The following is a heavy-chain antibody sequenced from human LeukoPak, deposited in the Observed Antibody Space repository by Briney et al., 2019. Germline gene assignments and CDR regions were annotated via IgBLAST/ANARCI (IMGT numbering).Heavy chain of an antibody. CDR2: MNNSGST. D-gene: IGHD3-22*01. Sequence: SQTLSLTCTVSGGSISSGASDWGWVRQHPKRGLEWVGYMNNSGSTYYNPSLGSRVTMSVDTSKNQFSLKLSSVTAADSAVYYCARAARQGFTMIVVPFFYFDLWGRGTLGT. CDR3: ARAARQGFTMIVVPFFYFDL. V-gene: IGHV4-31*03. CDR1: GGSISSGASD. J-gene: IGHJ2*01.